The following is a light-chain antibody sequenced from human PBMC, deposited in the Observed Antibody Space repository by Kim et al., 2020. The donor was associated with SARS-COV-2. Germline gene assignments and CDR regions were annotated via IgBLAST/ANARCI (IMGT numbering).Light chain of an antibody. V-gene: IGKV3-20*01. Sequence: EIVLTQSPGTLSLSPGERATLSCRTSETISSDYVAWYRHKPGQAPRLLIYGASTRATGIPERFSGSVSGTDFTLTISRLEPEDFAVYYCQQYDPSFPYTFGQGTKLEI. CDR3: QQYDPSFPYT. J-gene: IGKJ2*01. CDR1: ETISSDY. CDR2: GAS.